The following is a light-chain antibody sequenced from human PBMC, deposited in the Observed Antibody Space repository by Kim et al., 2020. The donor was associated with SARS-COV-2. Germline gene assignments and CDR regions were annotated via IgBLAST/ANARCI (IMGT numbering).Light chain of an antibody. Sequence: EIVMTQSPATLSLSPGERATLSCRASQSVNSNFLSWFQQKPEQAPRLLIYGASTRATGIPVRFSGSGSGTEFTLTISSLQPEDFALYYCQQDHITPYSFGQGTKLEI. CDR2: GAS. V-gene: IGKV3D-7*01. CDR1: QSVNSNF. CDR3: QQDHITPYS. J-gene: IGKJ2*03.